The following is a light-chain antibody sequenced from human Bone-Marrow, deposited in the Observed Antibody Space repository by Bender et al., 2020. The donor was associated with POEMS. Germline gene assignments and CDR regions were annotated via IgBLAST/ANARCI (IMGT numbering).Light chain of an antibody. CDR3: AAWDNRLSGRV. CDR2: DVT. V-gene: IGLV2-11*01. Sequence: QSALTQPRSVSGSPGQSVTLSCSGSPTDVGDFQYVSWYQQVPGKAPKLIIFDVTERPSGVPDRFSGSKSDNTASLAISGLRSEDETDYYCAAWDNRLSGRVFGGGTKLTVL. J-gene: IGLJ3*02. CDR1: PTDVGDFQY.